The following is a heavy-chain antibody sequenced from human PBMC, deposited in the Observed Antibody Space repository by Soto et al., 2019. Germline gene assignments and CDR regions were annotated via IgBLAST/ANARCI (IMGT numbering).Heavy chain of an antibody. CDR1: GFSFSNSA. Sequence: VGSLRLSCAASGFSFSNSAMTWVRQAPGKGLEWLSAISVSGDSTYYADSVKGRFTISRDNSKNTLYLQVNSLRVEDTAVYYCATLVVVAATYNWFDPWGQGTLVTVSS. CDR3: ATLVVVAATYNWFDP. CDR2: ISVSGDST. D-gene: IGHD2-15*01. J-gene: IGHJ5*02. V-gene: IGHV3-23*01.